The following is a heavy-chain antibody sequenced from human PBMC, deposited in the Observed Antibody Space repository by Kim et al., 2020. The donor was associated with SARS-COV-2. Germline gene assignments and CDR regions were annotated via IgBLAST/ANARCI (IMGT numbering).Heavy chain of an antibody. J-gene: IGHJ4*02. Sequence: ASVKVSCKASGYTFTTYGMNWVRQAPGQGLEWMGWINTNTGNTTFAQGFTGRFVFTLNTSVSTAYMQISSLKAEDTAVYYCARIFYDSNAYYYVDYWGQGTLVTVSS. CDR3: ARIFYDSNAYYYVDY. D-gene: IGHD3-22*01. CDR2: INTNTGNT. CDR1: GYTFTTYG. V-gene: IGHV7-4-1*02.